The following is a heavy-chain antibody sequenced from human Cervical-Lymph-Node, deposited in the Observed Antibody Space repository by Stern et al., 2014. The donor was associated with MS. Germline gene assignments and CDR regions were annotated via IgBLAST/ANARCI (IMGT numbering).Heavy chain of an antibody. V-gene: IGHV1-18*01. CDR1: GYTFTDYG. J-gene: IGHJ4*02. CDR2: ISGHNGVT. Sequence: QVQLVESGGGVKKPGASVKVSCKTSGYTFTDYGVTCVRLAPGQGLEWMGWISGHNGVTNDARKLQDRVTITTDTSTNTAYLELRSLRADDTAIYYCARDRANYGVFDYWGQGSRVTVSA. D-gene: IGHD4-17*01. CDR3: ARDRANYGVFDY.